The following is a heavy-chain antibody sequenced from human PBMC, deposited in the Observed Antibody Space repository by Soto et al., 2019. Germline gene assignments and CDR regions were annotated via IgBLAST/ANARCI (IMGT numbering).Heavy chain of an antibody. Sequence: PGGSLRLSCAASGFTFSNAWMNWVRQAPGKGLEWVGRIKSKTDGGTTDYAAPVKGRFTISRDDSKNTLYLQMNSLKTEDTAVYYCTTGFKLLSHGSTGPVWWLSHSPRKEFALASVDYWGQGTLVTVSS. CDR2: IKSKTDGGTT. D-gene: IGHD5-12*01. CDR1: GFTFSNAW. CDR3: TTGFKLLSHGSTGPVWWLSHSPRKEFALASVDY. J-gene: IGHJ4*02. V-gene: IGHV3-15*07.